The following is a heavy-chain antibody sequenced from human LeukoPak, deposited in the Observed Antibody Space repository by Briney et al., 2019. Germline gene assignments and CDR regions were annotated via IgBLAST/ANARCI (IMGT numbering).Heavy chain of an antibody. CDR2: INHSGST. D-gene: IGHD1-7*01. CDR3: ARGSNWNYVYYYYYMDV. V-gene: IGHV4-34*01. Sequence: PSETLSLTXAVYGGSFSGYYWSWIRQPPGKGLEWIREINHSGSTNYNPSLKSRVTISVDTSKNQFSLKLSSVTAADTAVYYCARGSNWNYVYYYYYMDVWGKGTTVTVSS. J-gene: IGHJ6*03. CDR1: GGSFSGYY.